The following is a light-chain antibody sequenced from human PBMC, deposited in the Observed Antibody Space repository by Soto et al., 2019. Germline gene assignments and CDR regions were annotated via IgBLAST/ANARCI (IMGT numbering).Light chain of an antibody. CDR1: QSVSSN. Sequence: EIVMTQSPVTLSVSPGERATLSCRASQSVSSNLTWYQQKPGQAPSLLIYGAFTRATGIPDRFSGSGSGTDFTLTISRLVPEDFAVYYCQQYGSSGTFGQGTKV. CDR2: GAF. CDR3: QQYGSSGT. J-gene: IGKJ1*01. V-gene: IGKV3-20*01.